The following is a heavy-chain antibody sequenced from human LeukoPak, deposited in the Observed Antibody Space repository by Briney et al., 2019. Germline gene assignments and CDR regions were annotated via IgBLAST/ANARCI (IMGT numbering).Heavy chain of an antibody. V-gene: IGHV3-7*01. D-gene: IGHD3-16*01. CDR1: GFTFSTYW. CDR2: IKGDESAK. Sequence: GGSLRLSCAASGFTFSTYWMAWVRQAPGKGLEWVANIKGDESAKHQADSVKGRFTISRDNAQNSVYLQMSNLRGEDTAVYFCARDVGGSLDYWGRGPLVPVSS. J-gene: IGHJ4*02. CDR3: ARDVGGSLDY.